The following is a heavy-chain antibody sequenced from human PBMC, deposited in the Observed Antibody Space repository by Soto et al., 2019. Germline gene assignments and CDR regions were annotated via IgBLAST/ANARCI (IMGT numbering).Heavy chain of an antibody. CDR3: AKCRGSGGSCYYFYY. Sequence: QVQLVQSGAEVKKPGSSVKVSCKASGGTFSSYTISWVRQAPGQGLEWMGRIIPILGIANYAQKFQGRVTITADKSPSTAYMELRSLRSEDTAVYYCAKCRGSGGSCYYFYYWGQGTLVTVSS. D-gene: IGHD2-15*01. V-gene: IGHV1-69*02. CDR1: GGTFSSYT. J-gene: IGHJ4*02. CDR2: IIPILGIA.